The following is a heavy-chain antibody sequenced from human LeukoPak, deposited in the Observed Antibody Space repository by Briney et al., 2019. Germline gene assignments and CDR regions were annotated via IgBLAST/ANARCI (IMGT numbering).Heavy chain of an antibody. Sequence: PSETLSLTCTVSGGSISSSSYYWGWIRQPPGKGLEWIGSIYYSGSTYYNPSLKSRVTISVDTSKNQFSLKQSSVTAADTAVYYCARAYYYDSSGNFDYWGQGTLVTVSS. CDR1: GGSISSSSYY. CDR2: IYYSGST. CDR3: ARAYYYDSSGNFDY. V-gene: IGHV4-39*01. J-gene: IGHJ4*02. D-gene: IGHD3-22*01.